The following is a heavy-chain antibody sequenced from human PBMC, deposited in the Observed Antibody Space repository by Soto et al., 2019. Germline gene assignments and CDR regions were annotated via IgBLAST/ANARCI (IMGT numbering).Heavy chain of an antibody. J-gene: IGHJ5*02. CDR2: IIPIFGAA. Sequence: QVQLVQSGPEVKKPGSSVKVSCKASGGSFRSDVFSWVRQAPGQGLEWMGRIIPIFGAANYAQKFQDRVTIPADEASSTGYMELSSLTSHDTAVYYCARDPGQDCSTTSCYHRGWFDPWGQGTLVTVSS. CDR3: ARDPGQDCSTTSCYHRGWFDP. CDR1: GGSFRSDV. D-gene: IGHD2-2*01. V-gene: IGHV1-69*18.